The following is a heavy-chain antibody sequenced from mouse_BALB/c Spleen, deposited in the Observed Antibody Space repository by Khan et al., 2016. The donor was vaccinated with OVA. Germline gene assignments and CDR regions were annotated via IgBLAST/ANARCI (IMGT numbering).Heavy chain of an antibody. CDR3: ARGAYDRYEGGDY. D-gene: IGHD2-14*01. V-gene: IGHV1-9*01. CDR1: GYTFSSYW. Sequence: QVQLKQSGAELMKPGASVKISCKATGYTFSSYWIEWVKQRPGHGLEWIGEILPGSGSTHYNEKFKGKATFTADTSSNTAYMQLSSLTSEDSAVYYCARGAYDRYEGGDYWGQGTSVTVSA. CDR2: ILPGSGST. J-gene: IGHJ4*01.